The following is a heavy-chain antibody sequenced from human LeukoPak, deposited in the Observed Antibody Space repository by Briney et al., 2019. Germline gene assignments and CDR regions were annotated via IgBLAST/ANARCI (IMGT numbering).Heavy chain of an antibody. CDR1: GGTFSSYA. V-gene: IGHV1-69*04. CDR2: IIPILGIA. J-gene: IGHJ5*02. CDR3: ARVIQRDGYCSSTSCYRKTYNWFDH. Sequence: SVKVSCKASGGTFSSYAISWVRQAPGQGLEWMGRIIPILGIANYAQKFQGRVTITADKSTSTAYMELSSLRSEDTAVYYCARVIQRDGYCSSTSCYRKTYNWFDHWGQGTLVTVSS. D-gene: IGHD2-2*02.